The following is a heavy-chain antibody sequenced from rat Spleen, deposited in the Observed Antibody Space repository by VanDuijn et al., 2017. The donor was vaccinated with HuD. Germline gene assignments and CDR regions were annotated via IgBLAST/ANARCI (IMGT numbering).Heavy chain of an antibody. V-gene: IGHV5-22*01. CDR3: ARLYYSGPYYFDY. CDR2: ISYEGSST. CDR1: GFTFSNYD. D-gene: IGHD1-1*01. J-gene: IGHJ2*01. Sequence: EVQLVESGGGLVQPGRSLKLSCAASGFTFSNYDMAWVRQAPTKGLEWVASISYEGSSTYYGDSVKGRFTISRDNAKSTLYLQMNSLRSEDTATYYCARLYYSGPYYFDYWGQGVMVTVSS.